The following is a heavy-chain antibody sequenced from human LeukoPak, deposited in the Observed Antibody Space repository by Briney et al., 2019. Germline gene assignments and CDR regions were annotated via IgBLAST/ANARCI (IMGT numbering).Heavy chain of an antibody. CDR2: ISSSGSTI. CDR1: GFTFSSYE. J-gene: IGHJ4*02. CDR3: ARNVYNFDY. D-gene: IGHD3-10*02. Sequence: GGSLRLSCAASGFTFSSYEMNWVRQAPGKGLEWVSYISSSGSTIYYADSVQGRFTISRDNAQNSLYLQMCSLRAEDTAVYYCARNVYNFDYWGQGTLVTVSS. V-gene: IGHV3-48*03.